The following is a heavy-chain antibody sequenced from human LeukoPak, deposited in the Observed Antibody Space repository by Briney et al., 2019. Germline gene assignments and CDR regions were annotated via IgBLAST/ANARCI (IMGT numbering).Heavy chain of an antibody. Sequence: SGGSLRLSCAASGFTFSSYSMNWVRQAPGKGLEWVSSISSSSSYIYYADSVKGRFTISRDNAKNSLYLQMNSLRAEDTAVYYCARDGTPEYSSGWSPSDAFDIWGQGTMVTVSS. J-gene: IGHJ3*02. CDR3: ARDGTPEYSSGWSPSDAFDI. D-gene: IGHD6-19*01. CDR2: ISSSSSYI. CDR1: GFTFSSYS. V-gene: IGHV3-21*01.